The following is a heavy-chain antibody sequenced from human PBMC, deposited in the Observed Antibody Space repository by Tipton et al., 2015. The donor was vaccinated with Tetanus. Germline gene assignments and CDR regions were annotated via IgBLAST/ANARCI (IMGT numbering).Heavy chain of an antibody. J-gene: IGHJ5*02. D-gene: IGHD6-19*01. V-gene: IGHV4-30-4*01. CDR1: GGSINTGDYY. Sequence: TLSLTCNVSGGSINTGDYYWSWIRQSPGKGLEWIGHVYYSGRTYYNPPLKSRVTISVDTSKNQFSLRLNSVTAVDTAVYYCASPIKQWLVPLDLWGQGILVTVSS. CDR3: ASPIKQWLVPLDL. CDR2: VYYSGRT.